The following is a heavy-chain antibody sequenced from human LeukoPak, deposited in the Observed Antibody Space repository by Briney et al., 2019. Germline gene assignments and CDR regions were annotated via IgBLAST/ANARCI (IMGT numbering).Heavy chain of an antibody. CDR2: IRSKAYGGTT. D-gene: IGHD3-10*01. CDR3: TRAVYPSGFHYPPYYFDC. V-gene: IGHV3-49*04. CDR1: GFSFGDYG. Sequence: GRSLRLSCTASGFSFGDYGLSWVRQAPGKGLEWVGFIRSKAYGGTTEYAASVKGRFTISRDDSKTIAYLQMSSLKTEDTAVYYCTRAVYPSGFHYPPYYFDCWGQGTLVTVSS. J-gene: IGHJ4*02.